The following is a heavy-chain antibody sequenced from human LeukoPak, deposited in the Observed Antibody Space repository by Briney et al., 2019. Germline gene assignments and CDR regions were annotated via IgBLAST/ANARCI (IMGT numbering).Heavy chain of an antibody. D-gene: IGHD3-10*01. Sequence: SETLCLTCTVSGGSISSGGYYWSWIRQHPGKGLEWIGYIYYSGSTYYNPSLKSRVTISVDTSKNQFSLKLSSVTAADTAVYYCARFYYGSGSYYLPGQYYYYGMDVWGQGTTVTVSS. V-gene: IGHV4-31*03. CDR2: IYYSGST. J-gene: IGHJ6*02. CDR3: ARFYYGSGSYYLPGQYYYYGMDV. CDR1: GGSISSGGYY.